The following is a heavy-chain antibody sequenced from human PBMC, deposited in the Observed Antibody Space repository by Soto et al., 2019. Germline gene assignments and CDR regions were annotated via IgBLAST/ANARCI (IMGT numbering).Heavy chain of an antibody. Sequence: PGGSLRLSCSASGFTFSSFAMHWVRQAPDKGLHYVSAISNHGGSTYYADSVKGRFTMSRDNSKSTLFLQMSSLSPEDTGVYYCVKLFASSIRGFSYYYGWDVWGQGTTVTVSS. D-gene: IGHD3-10*01. CDR1: GFTFSSFA. CDR2: ISNHGGST. CDR3: VKLFASSIRGFSYYYGWDV. J-gene: IGHJ6*02. V-gene: IGHV3-64D*06.